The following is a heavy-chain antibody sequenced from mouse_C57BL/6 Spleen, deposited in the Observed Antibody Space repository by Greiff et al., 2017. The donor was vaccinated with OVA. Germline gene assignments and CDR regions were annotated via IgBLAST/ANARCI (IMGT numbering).Heavy chain of an antibody. V-gene: IGHV1-69*01. CDR2: IDPSDSYT. D-gene: IGHD2-4*01. Sequence: VQLQQPGAELVMPGASVKLSCKASGYTFTSYWMHWVKQRPGQGLEWIGEIDPSDSYTNYNQKFKGKATLTVDKSSSTAYMQLSSLTSEDSAVYYCAREDDDRGLGYWGQGTTLTVSS. CDR3: AREDDDRGLGY. J-gene: IGHJ2*01. CDR1: GYTFTSYW.